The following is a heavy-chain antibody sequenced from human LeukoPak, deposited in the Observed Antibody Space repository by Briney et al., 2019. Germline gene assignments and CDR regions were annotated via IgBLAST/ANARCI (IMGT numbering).Heavy chain of an antibody. V-gene: IGHV3-7*02. D-gene: IGHD3-22*01. J-gene: IGHJ4*02. CDR2: IKQDGSEK. CDR1: GFASRSYW. CDR3: ARINYYDSGEDY. Sequence: GGSLRLSCAASGFASRSYWMSWVRQAPGKGLEWVANIKQDGSEKQYVDSVKGRFTISRDNAKSSLSLQMNSLRAEDTALYYCARINYYDSGEDYWGQGTLVTVSS.